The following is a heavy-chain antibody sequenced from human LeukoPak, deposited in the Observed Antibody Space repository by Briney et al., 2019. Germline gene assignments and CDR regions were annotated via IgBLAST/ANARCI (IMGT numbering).Heavy chain of an antibody. CDR3: AIYSDSSGYPEGWFDP. CDR1: GGSFSGYY. J-gene: IGHJ5*02. V-gene: IGHV4-34*01. D-gene: IGHD3-22*01. CDR2: INHSGST. Sequence: KASETLSLTCAVYGGSFSGYYWSWIRQPPGKGLEWIGEINHSGSTNYSPSLKSRVTISVDRSKNQFSLKLSSVTAADTAVYYCAIYSDSSGYPEGWFDPWGQGTLVTVSS.